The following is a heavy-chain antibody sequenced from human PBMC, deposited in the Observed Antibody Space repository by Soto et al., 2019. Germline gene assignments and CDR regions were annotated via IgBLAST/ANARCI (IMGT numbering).Heavy chain of an antibody. J-gene: IGHJ5*02. CDR1: GGSISSYY. Sequence: PSETLSLTCTVSGGSISSYYWSWIRQPPGKGLEWIGYIYYSGSTNYNPSLKSRVTISVDTSKNQFSLKLSSVTAADTAVYYCARGSTSWRRTNWFDPWGQGTLVTVSS. D-gene: IGHD2-2*01. CDR2: IYYSGST. CDR3: ARGSTSWRRTNWFDP. V-gene: IGHV4-59*01.